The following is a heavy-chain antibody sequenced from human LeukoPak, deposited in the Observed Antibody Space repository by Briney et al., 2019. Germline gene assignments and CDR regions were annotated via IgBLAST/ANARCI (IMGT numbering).Heavy chain of an antibody. V-gene: IGHV3-30*04. CDR2: ISYDGSNK. D-gene: IGHD1-26*01. CDR1: GFTFSIYA. Sequence: GRSLRLSCAASGFTFSIYAMHWARQAPGKGLEWVAVISYDGSNKYYADSVKGRFTISRDNSKNTLYLQMNSLRAEDTAVYYCARTVGATIDAFDIWGQGTMVTVSS. CDR3: ARTVGATIDAFDI. J-gene: IGHJ3*02.